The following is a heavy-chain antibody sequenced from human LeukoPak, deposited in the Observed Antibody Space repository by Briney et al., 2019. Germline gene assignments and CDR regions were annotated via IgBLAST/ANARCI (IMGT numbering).Heavy chain of an antibody. Sequence: TGGSLRLPCAASGFTFSSYSVNWVRQAPGKGLEWVSSISSSSSYIYYADSVKGRFTISRDNAKNSLYLQMNSLRAEDTAVYYCARDLKIGGQLVRGGGPFDYWGQGTLVTVSS. V-gene: IGHV3-21*01. D-gene: IGHD6-6*01. CDR1: GFTFSSYS. J-gene: IGHJ4*02. CDR3: ARDLKIGGQLVRGGGPFDY. CDR2: ISSSSSYI.